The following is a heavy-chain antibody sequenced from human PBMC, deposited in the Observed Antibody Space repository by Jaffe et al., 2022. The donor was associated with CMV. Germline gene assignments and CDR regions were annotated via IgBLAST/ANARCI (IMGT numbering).Heavy chain of an antibody. D-gene: IGHD1-26*01. J-gene: IGHJ3*02. CDR2: IYYSGST. CDR1: GGSISSYY. CDR3: ARGPGHWDSSDAFDI. Sequence: QVQLQESGPGLVKPSETLSLTCTVSGGSISSYYWSWIRQPPGKGLEWIGYIYYSGSTNYNPSLKSRVTISVDTSKNQFSLKLSSVTAADTAVYYCARGPGHWDSSDAFDIWGQGTMVTVSS. V-gene: IGHV4-59*08.